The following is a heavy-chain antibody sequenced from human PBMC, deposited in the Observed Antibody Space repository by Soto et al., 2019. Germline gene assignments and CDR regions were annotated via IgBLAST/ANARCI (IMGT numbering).Heavy chain of an antibody. CDR3: ARAGGYDYVPGYYFDY. CDR1: GFTVSSNY. J-gene: IGHJ4*02. Sequence: PGGSLRLSCAASGFTVSSNYMSWVRQAPGKGLEWVSVIYSGGSTYYADSVKGRFTISRDNSKNTLYLQMNSLRAEDTAVYYCARAGGYDYVPGYYFDYWGQGTLVTVSS. D-gene: IGHD3-16*01. CDR2: IYSGGST. V-gene: IGHV3-53*01.